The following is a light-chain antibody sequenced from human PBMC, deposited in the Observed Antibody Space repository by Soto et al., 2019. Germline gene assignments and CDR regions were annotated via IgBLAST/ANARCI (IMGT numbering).Light chain of an antibody. CDR3: QQYNSYSPQ. CDR2: DAS. CDR1: QSIGSW. J-gene: IGKJ1*01. V-gene: IGKV1-5*01. Sequence: DIQMTQSPSTLSAYVGDRVTITCRSSQSIGSWLAWYQQKPGKAPKLLIHDASSLESGVPSRFSGSGSGTEFTLTISSLQPDDCATYYCQQYNSYSPQFGQGTKVDIK.